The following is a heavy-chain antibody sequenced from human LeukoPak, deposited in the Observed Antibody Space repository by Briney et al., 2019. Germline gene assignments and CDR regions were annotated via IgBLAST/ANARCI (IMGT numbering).Heavy chain of an antibody. J-gene: IGHJ3*01. CDR2: FDPEDGER. Sequence: ASVKVSCKVSGHTLTKLSMHWVRRAPGKGLEWMGGFDPEDGERIYAQKFQGRVTMTEDTFTDTAYMELSNLRSEDTAVYYCAKEGGVGTTEFSFDVWGQGTVVTVSS. D-gene: IGHD1-26*01. V-gene: IGHV1-24*01. CDR3: AKEGGVGTTEFSFDV. CDR1: GHTLTKLS.